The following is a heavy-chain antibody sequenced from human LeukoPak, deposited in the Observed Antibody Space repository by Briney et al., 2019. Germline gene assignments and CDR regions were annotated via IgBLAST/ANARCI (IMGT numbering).Heavy chain of an antibody. Sequence: ASVKVSCKASGYTFTSYYMHWVRQAPGQGLEWMGIINPSGGSTSYAQKFQGRVTMTRDTSTSTVYMELSSLRSEDTAVYYCARDQAYCGGDCLRDAFDIWGQGTMVTVSS. CDR2: INPSGGST. V-gene: IGHV1-46*01. D-gene: IGHD2-21*02. CDR3: ARDQAYCGGDCLRDAFDI. CDR1: GYTFTSYY. J-gene: IGHJ3*02.